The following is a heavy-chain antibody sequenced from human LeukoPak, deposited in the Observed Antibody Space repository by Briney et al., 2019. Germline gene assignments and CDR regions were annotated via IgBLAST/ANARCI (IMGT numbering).Heavy chain of an antibody. CDR3: TRAQWLQPYAFDI. V-gene: IGHV1-2*06. D-gene: IGHD5-24*01. CDR1: GYTFTGYY. CDR2: INPNSGGT. J-gene: IGHJ3*02. Sequence: ASVKVSCKASGYTFTGYYMHWVRQAPGQGLEWMGRINPNSGGTNYAQKFQGRVTMTRDTSISTAYMELSRLRSDDTAVYYCTRAQWLQPYAFDIWGQGTTVTVSS.